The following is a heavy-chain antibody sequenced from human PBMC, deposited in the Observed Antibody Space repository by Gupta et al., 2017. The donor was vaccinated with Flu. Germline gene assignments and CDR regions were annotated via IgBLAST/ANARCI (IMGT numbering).Heavy chain of an antibody. V-gene: IGHV4-59*01. CDR1: GSRTSYD. CDR3: ARGNFWTGRTIHNWLDP. Sequence: GSRTSYDWNWVRQATGKGLGWIGYIYSRGSPDYNPYLKSRVTISLDTSTNKFSLQLTSVTAADTAVYYCARGNFWTGRTIHNWLDPGGQGAMVIVSS. J-gene: IGHJ5*02. D-gene: IGHD3-3*01. CDR2: IYSRGSP.